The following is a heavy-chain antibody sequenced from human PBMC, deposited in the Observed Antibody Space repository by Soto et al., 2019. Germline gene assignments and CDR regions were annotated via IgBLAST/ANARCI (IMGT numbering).Heavy chain of an antibody. D-gene: IGHD7-27*01. CDR1: GGSISSGGFY. J-gene: IGHJ4*02. CDR2: IYYGGNT. CDR3: ARVGVTGEGLDYFDY. V-gene: IGHV4-31*03. Sequence: PSETLSLTCTVSGGSISSGGFYWSWIRQHPVKGLEWIGCIYYGGNTYYNPSLKSRITISVDTSKNQVSLKLSSLTAADTAVYYCARVGVTGEGLDYFDYWGQGTLVTVSS.